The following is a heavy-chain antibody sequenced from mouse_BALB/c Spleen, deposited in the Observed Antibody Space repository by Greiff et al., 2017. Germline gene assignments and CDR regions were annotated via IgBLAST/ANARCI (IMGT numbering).Heavy chain of an antibody. Sequence: QVHVKQSGAELVRPGTSVKVSCKASGYAFTNYLIEWVKQRPGQGLEWIGVINPGSGGTNYNEKFKGKATLTADKSSSTAYMQLSSLTSDDSAVYFCARRLYYGNYMDYWGQGTSVTVSS. J-gene: IGHJ4*01. CDR2: INPGSGGT. D-gene: IGHD2-1*01. CDR3: ARRLYYGNYMDY. V-gene: IGHV1-54*01. CDR1: GYAFTNYL.